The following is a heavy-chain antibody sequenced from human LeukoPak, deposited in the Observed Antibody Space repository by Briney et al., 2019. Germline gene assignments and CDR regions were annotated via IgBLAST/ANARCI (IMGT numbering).Heavy chain of an antibody. CDR2: INPNSGGT. J-gene: IGHJ4*02. D-gene: IGHD6-19*01. Sequence: ASVNVSCKASGYTFTDYYMHWVRQAPGQGLEWMGGINPNSGGTNYAQKFQGRVTMTRDTSISTAYMELSRLRSDDTAVYYCARLIAVARIFDYWGQGTLVTVSS. V-gene: IGHV1-2*02. CDR1: GYTFTDYY. CDR3: ARLIAVARIFDY.